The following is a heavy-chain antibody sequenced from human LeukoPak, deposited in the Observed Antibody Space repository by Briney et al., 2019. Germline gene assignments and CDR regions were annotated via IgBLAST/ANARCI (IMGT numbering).Heavy chain of an antibody. D-gene: IGHD6-19*01. J-gene: IGHJ4*02. Sequence: GGSLRLSCAASGCTFSSYAMSWVRQAPGKGLEWVSAISGSGGSTYYADSVKGRFTISRDNSKNTLYLQMNSLRAEDTAVYYCAKRRDSSGWYGNFDYWGQGTLVTVSS. CDR3: AKRRDSSGWYGNFDY. CDR2: ISGSGGST. CDR1: GCTFSSYA. V-gene: IGHV3-23*01.